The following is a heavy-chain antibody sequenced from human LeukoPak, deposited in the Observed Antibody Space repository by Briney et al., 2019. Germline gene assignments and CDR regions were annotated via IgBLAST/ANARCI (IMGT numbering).Heavy chain of an antibody. CDR1: GGSINRYY. D-gene: IGHD3-10*01. Sequence: SETLSLTCTVSGGSINRYYWTWIRQPPGKGLEWIGYIYYSGSTHYNPSLNSRVYISLDTSKDQFRLKLSSVTAADTAVYYCARTSRHFYGSGSNLPPWLADMDVWGQGTRVSVSS. V-gene: IGHV4-59*01. J-gene: IGHJ6*02. CDR3: ARTSRHFYGSGSNLPPWLADMDV. CDR2: IYYSGST.